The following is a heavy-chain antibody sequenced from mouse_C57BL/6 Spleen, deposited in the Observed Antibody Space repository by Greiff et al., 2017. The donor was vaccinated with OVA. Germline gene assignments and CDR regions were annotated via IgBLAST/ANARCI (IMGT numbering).Heavy chain of an antibody. V-gene: IGHV1-82*01. Sequence: VKLVESGPELVKPGASVKISCKASGYAFSSSWMNWVKQRPGKGLEWIGRISPGDGDTNYNGKFKGKATLTADKSSSTAYMQLSSLTSEDSAVYFCARSPYYGSSFDYWGQGTTLTVSS. CDR2: ISPGDGDT. CDR3: ARSPYYGSSFDY. CDR1: GYAFSSSW. J-gene: IGHJ2*01. D-gene: IGHD1-1*01.